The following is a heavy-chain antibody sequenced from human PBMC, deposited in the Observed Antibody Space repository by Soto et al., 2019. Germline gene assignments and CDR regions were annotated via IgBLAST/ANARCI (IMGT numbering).Heavy chain of an antibody. D-gene: IGHD6-19*01. J-gene: IGHJ4*02. CDR1: GFSLTSNAVG. CDR2: IYWADDN. V-gene: IGHV2-5*02. CDR3: AHGSGWLFDF. Sequence: QITLKESGPTLVKPTQTLTLTCTFSGFSLTSNAVGVGWFRQPPGKALEWLALIYWADDNHYSPSLKSRLTFTQDTSKNQVVLIMTNMEPVDTATYYCAHGSGWLFDFWGQGTLVTVSS.